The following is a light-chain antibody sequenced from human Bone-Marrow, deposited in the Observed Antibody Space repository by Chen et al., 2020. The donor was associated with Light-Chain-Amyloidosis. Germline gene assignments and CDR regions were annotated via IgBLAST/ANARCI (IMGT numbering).Light chain of an antibody. J-gene: IGLJ3*02. CDR3: QVWDRSSDRPV. CDR2: ADS. CDR1: NIGSTS. V-gene: IGLV3-21*02. Sequence: SYVLTQPSSGSVAPGQTATNDGGGNNIGSTSVHWYQQTPGQAPLLVVYADSDRPSGIPERLSGSNSGNTATLTISRVEAGDEADYYCQVWDRSSDRPVCGGGTKLTVL.